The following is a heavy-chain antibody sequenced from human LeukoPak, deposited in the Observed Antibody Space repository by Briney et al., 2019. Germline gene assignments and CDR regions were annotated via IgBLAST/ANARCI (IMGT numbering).Heavy chain of an antibody. CDR3: ATNVAAAGFLDY. J-gene: IGHJ4*02. CDR1: GYTFTSYY. V-gene: IGHV1-8*01. Sequence: ASVKVSCKASGYTFTSYYINWVRQATGQRLEWMGWMNPNSGNTGYTQKFQGRVTMTRNTSISTAYMERSRLRYEDTDVYYCATNVAAAGFLDYWGQGTLVTVSS. D-gene: IGHD6-13*01. CDR2: MNPNSGNT.